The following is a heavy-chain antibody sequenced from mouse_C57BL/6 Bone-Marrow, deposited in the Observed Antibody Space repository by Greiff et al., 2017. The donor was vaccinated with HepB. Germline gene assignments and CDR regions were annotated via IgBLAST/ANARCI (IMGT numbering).Heavy chain of an antibody. CDR1: GFNIKNTY. Sequence: VQLQQSVAELVRPGASVKLSCTASGFNIKNTYMHWVKQRPEQGLEWIGRIDPANGNTKYAPKFQGKATITADTSSNTAYLQLSGLTSENTAIDYCAMVTTGRNYAMDYWGQGTSVTVSS. V-gene: IGHV14-3*01. CDR3: AMVTTGRNYAMDY. J-gene: IGHJ4*01. CDR2: IDPANGNT. D-gene: IGHD2-2*01.